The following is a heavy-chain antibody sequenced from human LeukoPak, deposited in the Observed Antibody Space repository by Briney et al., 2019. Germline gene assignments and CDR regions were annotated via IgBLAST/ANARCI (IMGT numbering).Heavy chain of an antibody. CDR2: INHSGST. J-gene: IGHJ5*02. CDR1: GGSFSGYY. Sequence: SKTLSLTCAVYGGSFSGYYWSWIRQPPGKGLGWIGEINHSGSTNYNPSLKSRVTISVDTSKNQFSLKLSSVTAAGTAVYYCARGPMIVVVIGSASWFDPWGQGTLVTVSS. D-gene: IGHD3-22*01. CDR3: ARGPMIVVVIGSASWFDP. V-gene: IGHV4-34*01.